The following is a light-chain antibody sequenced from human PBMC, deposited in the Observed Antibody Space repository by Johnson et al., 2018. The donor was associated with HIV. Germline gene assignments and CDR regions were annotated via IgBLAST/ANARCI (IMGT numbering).Light chain of an antibody. V-gene: IGLV1-51*02. CDR3: GTWDNSLSVV. Sequence: QSVLTQPPSVSAAPGQKVTISCSGSTSNIGNNYVSWYQQLPGTAPRLLIYENDKRPSGIPDRFSGSKSGTSATLGITGLQTGDEAVYYCGTWDNSLSVVFGTGTKVTVL. CDR1: TSNIGNNY. J-gene: IGLJ1*01. CDR2: END.